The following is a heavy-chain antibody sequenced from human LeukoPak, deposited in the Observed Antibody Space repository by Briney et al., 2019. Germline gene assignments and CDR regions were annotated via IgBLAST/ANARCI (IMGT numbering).Heavy chain of an antibody. CDR2: ISYDGSNK. Sequence: GGSLRLPCAASGFTFSSYGMHWVRQAPGKGLEWVAVISYDGSNKYYADSVKGRFTISRDNSKNTLYLQMNSLKSEDTAVYYCAKDSTTLTLTFDYWGQGTLVTVSS. J-gene: IGHJ4*02. CDR1: GFTFSSYG. D-gene: IGHD4-11*01. V-gene: IGHV3-30*18. CDR3: AKDSTTLTLTFDY.